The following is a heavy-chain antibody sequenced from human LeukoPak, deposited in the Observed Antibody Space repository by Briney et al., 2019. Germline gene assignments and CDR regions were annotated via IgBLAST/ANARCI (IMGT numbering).Heavy chain of an antibody. CDR2: ISGSSSYI. J-gene: IGHJ4*02. V-gene: IGHV3-11*06. Sequence: PGGSLRLSCAASGFTFSDYYMSWIRQAPGKGLEWVSYISGSSSYIYYADSVKGRFTISRDNAKNTLYLQMNSLRAEDTAVYYCASPGYYYDSSGYYSNYWGQGTLVTVSS. CDR1: GFTFSDYY. D-gene: IGHD3-22*01. CDR3: ASPGYYYDSSGYYSNY.